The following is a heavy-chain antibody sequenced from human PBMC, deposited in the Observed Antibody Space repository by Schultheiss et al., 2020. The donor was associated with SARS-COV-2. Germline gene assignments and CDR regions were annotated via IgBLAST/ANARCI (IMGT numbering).Heavy chain of an antibody. V-gene: IGHV4-59*01. CDR3: ARVSGRREPGYYYYYGMDV. CDR2: IYYSGST. CDR1: GGSISSYY. D-gene: IGHD1-14*01. J-gene: IGHJ6*02. Sequence: SETLSITCTVSGGSISSYYWSWIRQPPGKGLEWIGYIYYSGSTNYNPSLKSRVTISVDTSKNQFSLKLSSVTAADTAVYYCARVSGRREPGYYYYYGMDVWGQGTTVSV.